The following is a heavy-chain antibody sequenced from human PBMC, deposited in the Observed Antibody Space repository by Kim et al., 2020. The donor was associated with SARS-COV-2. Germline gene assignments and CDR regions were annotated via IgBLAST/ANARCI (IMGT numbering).Heavy chain of an antibody. D-gene: IGHD6-13*01. Sequence: STNSNPSLKSRVTLSVAPSKNQFSLKLSSVTAADTAVYYCARDRHAALDYWGQGTLVTVSS. V-gene: IGHV4-59*01. J-gene: IGHJ4*02. CDR3: ARDRHAALDY. CDR2: ST.